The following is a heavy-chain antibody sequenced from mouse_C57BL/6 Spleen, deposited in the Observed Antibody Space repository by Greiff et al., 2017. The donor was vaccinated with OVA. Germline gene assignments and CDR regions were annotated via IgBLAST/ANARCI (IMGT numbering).Heavy chain of an antibody. D-gene: IGHD2-10*02. V-gene: IGHV1-18*01. CDR2: INPNNGGT. CDR3: ARSEYLDY. CDR1: GYTFTDYN. Sequence: EVQLQQSGPELVKPGASVKIPCKASGYTFTDYNMDWVKQSHGKSLEWIGDINPNNGGTSYNQKFKGKATLTVDKSSSTAYMELRSLTSEDTAVYYCARSEYLDYWGQGTTLTVSS. J-gene: IGHJ2*01.